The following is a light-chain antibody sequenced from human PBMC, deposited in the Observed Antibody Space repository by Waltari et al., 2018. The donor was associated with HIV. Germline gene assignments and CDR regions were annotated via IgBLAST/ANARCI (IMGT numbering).Light chain of an antibody. V-gene: IGLV2-14*01. J-gene: IGLJ2*01. CDR2: EVT. Sequence: HSALAQPASVSGSPGQSVIISCTGSKSDICYYNYVYWYQHQSGRAPKALIYEVTSRPSGISSRFSGSKSGNTAFLTISGLQIDDEGDYFCSSYTTSGIVVFGGGTKVTVL. CDR3: SSYTTSGIVV. CDR1: KSDICYYNY.